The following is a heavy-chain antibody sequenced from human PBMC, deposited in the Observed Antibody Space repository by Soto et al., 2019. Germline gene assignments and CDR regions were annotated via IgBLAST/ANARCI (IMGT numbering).Heavy chain of an antibody. D-gene: IGHD6-19*01. CDR1: GFTFSSYA. CDR2: ISGSGGST. CDR3: AKSPRIAVAGGYNWFDP. J-gene: IGHJ5*02. Sequence: GGSLRLSCAASGFTFSSYAMSWVRQAPGKGLEWVSAISGSGGSTYYADSVKGRFTISRDNSKNTLYLQMNSLRAEDTAVYYCAKSPRIAVAGGYNWFDPWGQGTLVTVS. V-gene: IGHV3-23*01.